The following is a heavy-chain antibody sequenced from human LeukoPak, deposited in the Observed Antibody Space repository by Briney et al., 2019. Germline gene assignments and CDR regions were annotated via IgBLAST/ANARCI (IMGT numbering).Heavy chain of an antibody. V-gene: IGHV1-69*06. D-gene: IGHD1-7*01. CDR2: IIPIFGTA. J-gene: IGHJ5*02. Sequence: WASVKVSCKASGGTFSSYAISWVRQAPGQGLEWMGGIIPIFGTANYAQKFQGRVTITADKSTSTAYMELSSLRSEDTAVYYCAREYNWNYGSRQPSQYWFDPWGQGTLVTVSS. CDR3: AREYNWNYGSRQPSQYWFDP. CDR1: GGTFSSYA.